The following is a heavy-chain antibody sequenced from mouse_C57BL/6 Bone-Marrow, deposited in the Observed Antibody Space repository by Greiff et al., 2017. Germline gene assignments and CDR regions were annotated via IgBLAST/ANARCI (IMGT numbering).Heavy chain of an antibody. V-gene: IGHV1-18*01. CDR2: INPNNGGT. CDR3: AREVCDY. Sequence: EVQLQQPGPELVKPGASVKIPCKASGYTFTDYSMDWVKQSHGRSLEWIGDINPNNGGTIYNQKFKGKATLTVDKSSSTAYMELRSLTSEDTAVYYCAREVCDYWGQGTTLTVSS. J-gene: IGHJ2*01. CDR1: GYTFTDYS.